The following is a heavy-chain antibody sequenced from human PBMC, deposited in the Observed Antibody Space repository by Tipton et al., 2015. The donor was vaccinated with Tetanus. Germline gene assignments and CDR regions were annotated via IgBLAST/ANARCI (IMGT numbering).Heavy chain of an antibody. J-gene: IGHJ2*01. D-gene: IGHD7-27*01. V-gene: IGHV5-51*01. CDR3: ARRLGPYTGDQIWHFDL. Sequence: QLVQSGAEVKKPGESLKISCQGSGYNFNLYWIAWVRQMPGKGLEWMGIIYPGDSDTTYSLSFQGQVTISADRSISTAYLQWSSLKASDTAVFFCARRLGPYTGDQIWHFDLWGRGTLVTVSS. CDR2: IYPGDSDT. CDR1: GYNFNLYW.